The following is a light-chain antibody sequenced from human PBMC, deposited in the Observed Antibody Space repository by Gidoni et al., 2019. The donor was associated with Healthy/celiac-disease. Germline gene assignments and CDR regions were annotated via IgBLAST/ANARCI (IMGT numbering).Light chain of an antibody. J-gene: IGKJ1*01. CDR1: QIISSW. Sequence: DIQMSQSPSTLPASVGDRVTISWGPRQIISSWLACYQQKPGKAPKLLSYKASSLESGVPSSFSAGESATKFTLTSSSLQPDNFATYYSQQYKRYSWTFGQGTKVEIK. CDR3: QQYKRYSWT. CDR2: KAS. V-gene: IGKV1-5*03.